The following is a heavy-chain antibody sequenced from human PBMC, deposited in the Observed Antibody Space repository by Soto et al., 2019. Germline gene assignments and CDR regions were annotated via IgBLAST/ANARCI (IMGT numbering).Heavy chain of an antibody. CDR2: INPDGSAT. Sequence: EVQLVESGGGLVQPGGSLRLSCAASGFTFSYYWMHWVRQAPGKGLVWVSRINPDGSATTYTDSVKGRFTISRDNARNTLYLQTNSLSAEDTAVSYCARVKSGSYDWFDPWGQGTLVTVSS. CDR1: GFTFSYYW. V-gene: IGHV3-74*03. D-gene: IGHD1-26*01. J-gene: IGHJ5*02. CDR3: ARVKSGSYDWFDP.